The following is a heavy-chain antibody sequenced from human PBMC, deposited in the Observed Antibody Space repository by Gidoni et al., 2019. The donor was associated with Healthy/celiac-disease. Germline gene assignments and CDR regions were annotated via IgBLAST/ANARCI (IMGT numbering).Heavy chain of an antibody. J-gene: IGHJ3*02. V-gene: IGHV3-66*01. CDR3: ASSAAGRLGAFDI. D-gene: IGHD6-13*01. CDR2: IYSGGST. Sequence: EVQLVESGGGLVQPGVSLRLSCAASGFTVSSNYMSWVRQAPGKGLEWVSVIYSGGSTYYADSVKGRFTISRDNSKNTLYLQMNSLRAEDTAVYYCASSAAGRLGAFDIWGQGTMVTVSS. CDR1: GFTVSSNY.